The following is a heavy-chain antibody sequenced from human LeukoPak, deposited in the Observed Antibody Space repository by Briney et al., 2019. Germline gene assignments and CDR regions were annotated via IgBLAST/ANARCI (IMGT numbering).Heavy chain of an antibody. CDR2: IYYSGST. CDR1: GGSISSSSYY. J-gene: IGHJ4*02. V-gene: IGHV4-61*05. Sequence: SETLSLTCTVSGGSISSSSYYWGWIRQPPGKGLEWIGYIYYSGSTNYNPSLKRRVTISVDTSKNQFSLKLSSVTAADTAVYYCARGPLVTDFDYWGQGTLVTVSS. CDR3: ARGPLVTDFDY. D-gene: IGHD1-14*01.